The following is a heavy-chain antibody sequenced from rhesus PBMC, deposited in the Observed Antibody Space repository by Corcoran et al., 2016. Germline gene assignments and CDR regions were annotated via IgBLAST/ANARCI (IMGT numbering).Heavy chain of an antibody. CDR3: ARGTIAAGLPLSFDY. V-gene: IGHV4-160*01. D-gene: IGHD6-13*01. CDR2: IFGSSWST. CDR1: GGSISSNY. J-gene: IGHJ4*01. Sequence: QVQLQESGPGLVKPSETLSLTCAVSGGSISSNYWSWIRQPPGKGLELIGYIFGSSWSTHYNPSLKSRVTMSTDTSKNQFSLKLSSVTSADTAVYYCARGTIAAGLPLSFDYWGQGVLVTVSS.